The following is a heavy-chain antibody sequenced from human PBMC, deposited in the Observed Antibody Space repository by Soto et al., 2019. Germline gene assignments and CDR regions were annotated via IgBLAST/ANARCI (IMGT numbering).Heavy chain of an antibody. CDR1: GFTFDDYA. Sequence: EVQLVESGGGLVQPGRSLRLSCAASGFTFDDYAMHWVRQAPGKGLXXXSGISWNSGSIGYADSVKGRFTISRDNAKNXXXXXXXXXXXXXXXXXXXXXXXXXXXXXXYYFDYWGQGTLVTVSS. CDR3: XXXXXXXXXXXYYFDY. J-gene: IGHJ4*02. CDR2: ISWNSGSI. V-gene: IGHV3-9*01.